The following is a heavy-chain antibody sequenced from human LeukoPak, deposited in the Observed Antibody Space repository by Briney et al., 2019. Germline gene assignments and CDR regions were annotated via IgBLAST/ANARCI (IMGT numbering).Heavy chain of an antibody. V-gene: IGHV3-53*01. Sequence: PGGCLRLSCAASGFTVSSNYMSWVRQAPGKGLEWVSVIYSGGSTYYADSVKGRFTISRDNSKNTLYLQMNSLRAEDTAVYYCAREPITAPRARYFDYWGQGTVVTVSS. D-gene: IGHD1-20*01. CDR2: IYSGGST. J-gene: IGHJ4*02. CDR3: AREPITAPRARYFDY. CDR1: GFTVSSNY.